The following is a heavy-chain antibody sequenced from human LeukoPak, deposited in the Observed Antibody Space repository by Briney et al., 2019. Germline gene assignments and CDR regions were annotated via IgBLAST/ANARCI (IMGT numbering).Heavy chain of an antibody. V-gene: IGHV4-59*01. Sequence: PSETLSLTCTVSGGSISSYYWSWIRQPPGKGLEWIGYIYYSGSTNYNPSLKSRVTISVDTSKNQFSLKLSSVTAADTAVYYCARDGDSSSWYRDAFDIWGQGTMVAVSS. CDR2: IYYSGST. D-gene: IGHD6-13*01. CDR1: GGSISSYY. CDR3: ARDGDSSSWYRDAFDI. J-gene: IGHJ3*02.